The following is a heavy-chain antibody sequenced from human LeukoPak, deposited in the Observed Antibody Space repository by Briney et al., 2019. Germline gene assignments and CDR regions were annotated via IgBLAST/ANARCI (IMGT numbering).Heavy chain of an antibody. CDR3: ARDHPFDL. CDR2: IIPIFGIA. V-gene: IGHV1-69*04. CDR1: GGTFSSYA. J-gene: IGHJ2*01. Sequence: SAKVSFKASGGTFSSYAISWVRQAPGQGLEWMGSIIPIFGIANYAQKFQGRVTITADKSTSTAYMELSSLRSEDTAVYYCARDHPFDLWGRGTLVTVSS.